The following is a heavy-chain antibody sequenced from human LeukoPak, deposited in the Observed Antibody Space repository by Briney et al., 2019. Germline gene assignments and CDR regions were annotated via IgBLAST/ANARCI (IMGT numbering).Heavy chain of an antibody. CDR3: AKGPNRSLYQLLYGDGVLYYYGMDV. D-gene: IGHD2-2*02. J-gene: IGHJ6*02. V-gene: IGHV3-74*01. CDR2: INSDGSST. CDR1: GFTFSSYW. Sequence: QAGGSLRLSCAASGFTFSSYWMHWVRQAPGKGLVWVSRINSDGSSTSYADSVKGRFTISRDNAKNTLYLQMNSLRAEDTAVYYCAKGPNRSLYQLLYGDGVLYYYGMDVWGQGTTVTVSS.